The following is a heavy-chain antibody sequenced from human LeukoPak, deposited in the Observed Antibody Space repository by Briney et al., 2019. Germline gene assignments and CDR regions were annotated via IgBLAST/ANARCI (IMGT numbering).Heavy chain of an antibody. V-gene: IGHV3-74*01. CDR1: GFTFSSYW. CDR3: ARGSSSSWWGFDY. CDR2: INSDGSST. Sequence: GGSLRLSCAASGFTFSSYWMHWVRQAPGKGLVWVSRINSDGSSTTYADSVKGRFTISRDNAKNTLYLQMNSLRAEDTAVYFCARGSSSSWWGFDYWGQGTLVTVSS. J-gene: IGHJ4*02. D-gene: IGHD6-13*01.